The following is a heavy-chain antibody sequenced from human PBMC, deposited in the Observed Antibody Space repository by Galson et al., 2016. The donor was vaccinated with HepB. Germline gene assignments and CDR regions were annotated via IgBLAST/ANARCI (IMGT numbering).Heavy chain of an antibody. CDR3: ATAPAPYYDSSGYRGGYFDY. J-gene: IGHJ4*02. CDR2: IYYSGST. Sequence: TLSLTCRVSGGPISSGSHYRSWIRQHPGKGLEWIGYIYYSGSTYYNPSLKSRVVISIDTSKNQFSLKLSSVTAADTAVYYCATAPAPYYDSSGYRGGYFDYWGQGTLVTVSS. D-gene: IGHD3-22*01. V-gene: IGHV4-31*03. CDR1: GGPISSGSHY.